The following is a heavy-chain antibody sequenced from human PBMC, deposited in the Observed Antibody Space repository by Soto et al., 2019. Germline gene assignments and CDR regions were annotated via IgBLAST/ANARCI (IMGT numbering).Heavy chain of an antibody. V-gene: IGHV3-23*01. CDR2: ISGSGGTT. D-gene: IGHD3-10*01. CDR3: AKAGFDSGALIDY. CDR1: GFTFSSYA. Sequence: GGSLRLSCAASGFTFSSYAMTWVRQAPGKGLEWVSIISGSGGTTYYADSVRGRFTISRDTSKNTLYLQMNSLRAEDTAVYYCAKAGFDSGALIDYWGQGTLVTVSS. J-gene: IGHJ4*02.